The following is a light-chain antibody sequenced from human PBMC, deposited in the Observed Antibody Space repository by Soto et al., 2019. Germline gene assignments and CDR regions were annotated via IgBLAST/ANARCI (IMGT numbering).Light chain of an antibody. V-gene: IGLV2-23*02. CDR3: CAYAGSHNYV. CDR2: EVN. Sequence: QSVLTQPASVSGSPGQSITISCTGTSSDVGTYILVSWYQQHPGNTPQLMIYEVNKRPSGVSDRFSGSKSGNTASLTISGLQAEDEADYHCCAYAGSHNYVFGNGTKVTVL. CDR1: SSDVGTYIL. J-gene: IGLJ1*01.